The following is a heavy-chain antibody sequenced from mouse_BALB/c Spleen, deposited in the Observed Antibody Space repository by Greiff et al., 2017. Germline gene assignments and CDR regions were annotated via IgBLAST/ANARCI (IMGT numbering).Heavy chain of an antibody. J-gene: IGHJ4*01. D-gene: IGHD2-4*01. CDR3: ARGGLDYPYAMDY. V-gene: IGHV1-54*01. CDR1: GYAFTNYL. Sequence: VQLQQSGAELVRPGTSVKVSCKASGYAFTNYLIEWVKQRPGQGLEWIGVINPGSGGTNYNEKFKGKATLTADKSSSTAYMQLSSLTSDDSAVYYCARGGLDYPYAMDYWGQGTSVTVSS. CDR2: INPGSGGT.